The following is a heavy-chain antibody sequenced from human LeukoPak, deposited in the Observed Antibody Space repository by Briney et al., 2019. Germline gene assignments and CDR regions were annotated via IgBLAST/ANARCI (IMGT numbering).Heavy chain of an antibody. CDR3: ARSIAAAGDSDY. D-gene: IGHD6-13*01. CDR1: GYTFTGYY. V-gene: IGHV1-2*02. CDR2: INPNSGGT. Sequence: HWASVKVSCKASGYTFTGYYMHWVRQAPGQGLEWMGWINPNSGGTNYAQKFQGRVTMTRDTSISTAYMELSRLRSDDTAVYYCARSIAAAGDSDYWGQGTLVTVSS. J-gene: IGHJ4*02.